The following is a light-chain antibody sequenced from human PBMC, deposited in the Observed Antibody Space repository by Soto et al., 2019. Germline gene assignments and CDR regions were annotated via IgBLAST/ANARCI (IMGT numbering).Light chain of an antibody. V-gene: IGKV3-11*01. CDR1: QSVSSY. Sequence: TVLTQSARTRAVSAGRVATVGCRASQSVSSYLAWYQQKPGQAPRLLIYDASNRATGIPARFSGSGSGTDFALTLRCLEPEDFAVSYCQQRSNWPITFGQGTRLEIK. J-gene: IGKJ5*01. CDR2: DAS. CDR3: QQRSNWPIT.